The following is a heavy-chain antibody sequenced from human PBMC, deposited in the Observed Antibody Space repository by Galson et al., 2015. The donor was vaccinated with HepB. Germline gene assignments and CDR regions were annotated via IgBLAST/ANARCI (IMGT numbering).Heavy chain of an antibody. V-gene: IGHV1-24*01. J-gene: IGHJ3*02. D-gene: IGHD3-10*01. CDR1: GYTLTELS. Sequence: SVKVSCKVSGYTLTELSMHWVRQAPGKGLEWMGGFDPEDGETIYAQKFQGRVTMTEDTSTDTAYMELSSLRSEDTAVYYCATRSGAATRGLGAFDIWGQGTMVTVSS. CDR2: FDPEDGET. CDR3: ATRSGAATRGLGAFDI.